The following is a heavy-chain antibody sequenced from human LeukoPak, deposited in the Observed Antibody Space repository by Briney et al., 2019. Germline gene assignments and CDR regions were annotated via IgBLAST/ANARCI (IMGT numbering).Heavy chain of an antibody. CDR3: ARGGYSYEPYSSSWCYFDY. V-gene: IGHV1-2*02. Sequence: ASVKVSCKASGYTFTGYYMHWVRQAPGQGLEWMGWINPNSGGTNYAQKFQGRVTMTRDTSISTAYMELSRLRSDDTAVYYCARGGYSYEPYSSSWCYFDYWGQGTLVTVSS. CDR1: GYTFTGYY. CDR2: INPNSGGT. D-gene: IGHD6-13*01. J-gene: IGHJ4*02.